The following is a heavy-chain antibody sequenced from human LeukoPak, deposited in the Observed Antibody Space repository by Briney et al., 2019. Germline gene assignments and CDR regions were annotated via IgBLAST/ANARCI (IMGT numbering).Heavy chain of an antibody. CDR1: GFTFSSYA. V-gene: IGHV3-30-3*01. CDR3: ARESGMDV. J-gene: IGHJ6*02. Sequence: GGSLRLSCAASGFTFSSYAMHWVRQAPGKGLEWVAVISYDGSNKYYADSVKGRSTISRDNSKNTLYLQMNSLRAEDTAVYYCARESGMDVWGQGTTVTVSS. CDR2: ISYDGSNK.